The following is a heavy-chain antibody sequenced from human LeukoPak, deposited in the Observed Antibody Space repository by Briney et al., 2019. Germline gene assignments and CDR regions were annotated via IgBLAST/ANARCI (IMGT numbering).Heavy chain of an antibody. V-gene: IGHV3-53*01. CDR3: GRGGGRGGPWYFDL. CDR2: IYSGGST. CDR1: GFTVSSNH. J-gene: IGHJ2*01. Sequence: GGSLRLSCAASGFTVSSNHMSWVRQAPGKGLEWVSAIYSGGSTYYADSVKGRFTISRDNSKNTLCLQMNSLRAEDTAVYYCGRGGGRGGPWYFDLWGRGTLVTVSS. D-gene: IGHD3-16*01.